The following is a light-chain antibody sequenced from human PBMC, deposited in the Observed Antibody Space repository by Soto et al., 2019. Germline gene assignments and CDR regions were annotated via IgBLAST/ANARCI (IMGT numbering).Light chain of an antibody. CDR2: DVS. Sequence: QSALTQPRSVSGSPGQSVTISCTGTSSDVGGYNYVSWYQQHPGKAPKLMIYDVSKRPSGVPDRFSGSKSGNTASLTISGLQAEDEAAYYCCSYAGSYTWVFGGGTKLT. J-gene: IGLJ3*02. CDR1: SSDVGGYNY. V-gene: IGLV2-11*01. CDR3: CSYAGSYTWV.